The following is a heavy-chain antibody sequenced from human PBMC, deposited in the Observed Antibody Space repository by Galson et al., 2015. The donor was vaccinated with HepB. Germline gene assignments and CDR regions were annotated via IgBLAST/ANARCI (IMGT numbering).Heavy chain of an antibody. J-gene: IGHJ5*02. Sequence: SVKVSCKASGYTFSGYYMHWVRQAPGQGLEWMGWINPNSGGTNYAQKFQGRVTMTRDTSISTAYMEMSRLRSDDTAVYYCARAYSSTNWFDPWGQGTLVTVSS. V-gene: IGHV1-2*02. CDR1: GYTFSGYY. CDR2: INPNSGGT. CDR3: ARAYSSTNWFDP. D-gene: IGHD6-13*01.